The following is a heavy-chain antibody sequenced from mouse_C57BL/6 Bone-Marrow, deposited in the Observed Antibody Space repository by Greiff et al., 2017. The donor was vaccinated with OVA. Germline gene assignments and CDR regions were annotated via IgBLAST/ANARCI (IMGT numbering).Heavy chain of an antibody. J-gene: IGHJ1*03. Sequence: VQLQQPGAELVKPGASVKMSCKASGYTFTSYWITWVKQRPGQGLEWIGDIYPGSGSTNYNEKFKSKATLTVDTSSSTAYMQLSSLTSEDSAVYYCARPYGNYWYFDVWGTGTTVTVSS. CDR2: IYPGSGST. CDR1: GYTFTSYW. D-gene: IGHD2-1*01. CDR3: ARPYGNYWYFDV. V-gene: IGHV1-55*01.